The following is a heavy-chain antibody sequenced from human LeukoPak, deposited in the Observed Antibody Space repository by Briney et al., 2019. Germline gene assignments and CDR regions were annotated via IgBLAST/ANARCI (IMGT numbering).Heavy chain of an antibody. J-gene: IGHJ6*02. CDR1: GFTFSSYA. Sequence: PGGSLRLSCAASGFTFSSYAMHWVRQAPGKGLEWVAVISYDGSNKYYADSVKGRFTISRDNSKNTLYLQMNSLRAEDTAVYYCARANHMDVWGQGTTVTVSS. CDR3: ARANHMDV. CDR2: ISYDGSNK. V-gene: IGHV3-30*04.